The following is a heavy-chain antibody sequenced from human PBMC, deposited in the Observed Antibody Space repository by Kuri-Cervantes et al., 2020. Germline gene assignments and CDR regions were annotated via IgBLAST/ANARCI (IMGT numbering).Heavy chain of an antibody. V-gene: IGHV3-7*03. CDR2: IKQDGSEK. D-gene: IGHD2-21*02. J-gene: IGHJ4*02. Sequence: GGSLRLSCAASGFTFSSYWMSWVRQAPGKGLEWVANIKQDGSEKYYVDSVKGRFTISRDNAKNSLYLQMNSLRAEDTALYYCAKTPVGVVTAYYFDYWGQGTLVTVSS. CDR3: AKTPVGVVTAYYFDY. CDR1: GFTFSSYW.